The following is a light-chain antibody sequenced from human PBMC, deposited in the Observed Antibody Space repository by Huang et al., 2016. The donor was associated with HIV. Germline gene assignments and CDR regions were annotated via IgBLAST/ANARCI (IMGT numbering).Light chain of an antibody. Sequence: EIVMTQSPATLSVSPGERATLSCRASQNITRLAWYQHKPGHAPRLLIYDASSRATGVPARFSGGGSGTDFTLTVSSLQSDDFALYYCQQYDDWPPWTFGQGTQVDMK. CDR2: DAS. J-gene: IGKJ1*01. CDR1: QNITR. V-gene: IGKV3-15*01. CDR3: QQYDDWPPWT.